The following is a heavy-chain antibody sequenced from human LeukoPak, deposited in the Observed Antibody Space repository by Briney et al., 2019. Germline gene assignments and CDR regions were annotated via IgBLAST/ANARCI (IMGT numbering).Heavy chain of an antibody. Sequence: SETLSLTCAVYGGSFSGYYWSWIRQPPGKGLEWIGEINHSGSTNYNPSLKSRVTISVDTSKNQFSLKLSSVTAADTAVYYCATSRGYGGYGLDVWGQGTTVTVS. J-gene: IGHJ6*02. CDR1: GGSFSGYY. CDR3: ATSRGYGGYGLDV. CDR2: INHSGST. D-gene: IGHD4-23*01. V-gene: IGHV4-34*01.